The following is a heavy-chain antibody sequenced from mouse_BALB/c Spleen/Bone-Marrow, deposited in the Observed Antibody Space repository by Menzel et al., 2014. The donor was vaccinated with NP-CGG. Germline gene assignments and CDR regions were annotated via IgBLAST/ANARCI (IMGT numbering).Heavy chain of an antibody. V-gene: IGHV1-54*01. J-gene: IGHJ4*01. CDR3: ARELVRGMDY. CDR2: INPGSGGI. D-gene: IGHD1-1*01. Sequence: QAQLKHSGAELVRPGTSVKVSCKASGYAFTNYWIEWIKQRPGQGLEWIGVINPGSGGINYNEKFKGKATLTADKSSSTAYMQLSSLTSDDSAVYFCARELVRGMDYWGQGTSVTVSS. CDR1: GYAFTNYW.